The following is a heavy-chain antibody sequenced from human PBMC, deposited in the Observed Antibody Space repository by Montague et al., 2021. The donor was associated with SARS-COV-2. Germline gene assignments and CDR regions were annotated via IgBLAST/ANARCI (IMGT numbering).Heavy chain of an antibody. D-gene: IGHD5-12*01. CDR2: IYYTGST. J-gene: IGHJ4*02. V-gene: IGHV4-31*03. CDR3: ARGRGYTGYDSD. CDR1: GGSMNSGGYY. Sequence: TLSLTCTVSGGSMNSGGYYWSWIRQHPGKGLEWIGYIYYTGSTFYNPSLKSRLTMSVDTSQNQFSLRLTSVTAADTAVYYCARGRGYTGYDSDWGQGTLVTVTS.